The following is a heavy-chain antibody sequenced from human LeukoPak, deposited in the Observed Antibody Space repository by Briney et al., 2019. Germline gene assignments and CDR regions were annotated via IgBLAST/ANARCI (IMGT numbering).Heavy chain of an antibody. CDR1: GFTFNNYG. Sequence: PGGSLRLSCEASGFTFNNYGMHGVRQAPAKGLEWGAVIWHDGDTKFYADSVKGRFTISRDKSKNTLYLEMNSLRAEDTAVYYCVKDSTTRASNLPDYWGQGTLVTVSS. CDR2: IWHDGDTK. J-gene: IGHJ4*02. D-gene: IGHD1/OR15-1a*01. CDR3: VKDSTTRASNLPDY. V-gene: IGHV3-33*03.